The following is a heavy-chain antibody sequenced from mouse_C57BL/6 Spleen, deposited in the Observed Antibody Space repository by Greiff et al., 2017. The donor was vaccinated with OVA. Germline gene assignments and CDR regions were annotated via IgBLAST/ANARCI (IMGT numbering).Heavy chain of an antibody. J-gene: IGHJ1*03. Sequence: VQGVESGAELVKPGASVKISCKASGYAFRSYWMNWVKQRPGKGLEWIGQIYPGDGDTNYNGKFKGKATLTADNTASTAYMLLSCLTSEDSAVYFCALYGSEYFDVWGTGTTVTVSS. CDR2: IYPGDGDT. D-gene: IGHD1-1*01. V-gene: IGHV1-80*01. CDR1: GYAFRSYW. CDR3: ALYGSEYFDV.